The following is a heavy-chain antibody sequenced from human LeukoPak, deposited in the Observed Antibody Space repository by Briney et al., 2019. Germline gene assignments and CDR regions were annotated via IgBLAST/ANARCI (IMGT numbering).Heavy chain of an antibody. Sequence: GGSLRLSCAASGFTFGSYWMSWVRQAPGKGLEWVANIKQDGSEKYYVDSVKGRFTISRDNAKNSLYLQMNSLRAEDTAVYYCARAPGLLYYYYMDVWGKGTTVTVSS. CDR3: ARAPGLLYYYYMDV. V-gene: IGHV3-7*01. J-gene: IGHJ6*03. CDR2: IKQDGSEK. D-gene: IGHD1-26*01. CDR1: GFTFGSYW.